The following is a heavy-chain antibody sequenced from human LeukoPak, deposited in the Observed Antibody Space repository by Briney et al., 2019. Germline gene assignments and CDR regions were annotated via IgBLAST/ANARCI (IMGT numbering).Heavy chain of an antibody. CDR1: GGTFISYA. Sequence: SGKVSCKASGGTFISYAISWVRQAPGQGLEGMGRIIPIFGTAKYAQKFQGRGTITTDEYTSTESMEMSRLRAEDTAVYYCARVDQWLVPGAFDIWGQGTMVTVSS. J-gene: IGHJ3*02. CDR2: IIPIFGTA. CDR3: ARVDQWLVPGAFDI. D-gene: IGHD6-19*01. V-gene: IGHV1-69*05.